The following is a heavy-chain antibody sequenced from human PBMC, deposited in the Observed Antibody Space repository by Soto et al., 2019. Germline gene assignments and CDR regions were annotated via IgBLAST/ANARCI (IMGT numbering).Heavy chain of an antibody. CDR3: ARDCNFASLAAIDY. V-gene: IGHV1-3*01. CDR1: GYTFTRNH. J-gene: IGHJ4*02. Sequence: ASVKVSGKASGYTFTRNHMHWVRQAPGQGLEWMGFINVATGNARYSRKFQGRVILTRDTSASTIHMELSGLTTEDTAVYYCARDCNFASLAAIDYWGQGTPVTVSS. D-gene: IGHD3-16*02. CDR2: INVATGNA.